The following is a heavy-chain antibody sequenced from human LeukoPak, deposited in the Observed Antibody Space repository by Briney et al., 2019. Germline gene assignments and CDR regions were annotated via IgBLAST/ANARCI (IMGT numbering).Heavy chain of an antibody. D-gene: IGHD3-22*01. CDR1: GYKFTNYW. J-gene: IGHJ4*02. V-gene: IGHV5-51*01. CDR3: ARYDNSGYYFEF. Sequence: GESLKISCKGSGYKFTNYWIGWVRQMPGKGLEWMGTIYPGDSDTRYSPSSQGQVTFSADKSISTAYLQWSSLKASDTGIYYCARYDNSGYYFEFWGQGTLVTVSS. CDR2: IYPGDSDT.